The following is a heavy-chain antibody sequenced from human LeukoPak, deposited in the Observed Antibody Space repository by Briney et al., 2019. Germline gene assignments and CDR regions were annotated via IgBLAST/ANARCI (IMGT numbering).Heavy chain of an antibody. CDR3: ARASSSSSVLYYYYMDV. CDR2: MNPDSGNT. V-gene: IGHV1-8*03. J-gene: IGHJ6*03. CDR1: GYTFTRYD. D-gene: IGHD6-6*01. Sequence: GASVKVSGKASGYTFTRYDINWVRQATGQGLEWMGWMNPDSGNTGYAQKFQGRVTITRNTSISTAYMEVTSLGSDDTAVYFCARASSSSSVLYYYYMDVWGKGTPVTVSS.